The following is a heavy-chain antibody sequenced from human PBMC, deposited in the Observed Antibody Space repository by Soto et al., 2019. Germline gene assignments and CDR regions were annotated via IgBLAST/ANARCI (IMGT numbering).Heavy chain of an antibody. CDR1: GYTFTGYY. V-gene: IGHV1-46*03. J-gene: IGHJ3*02. Sequence: ASVKASGKASGYTFTGYYMPWVRQAPGQGLEWMGWINPSGGSTSYAQKFQGRVTMTRDTSTSTVYMELSSLRSEDTAVYYCARPRTTMVRGVIDKAAFDIWGQGTMVTVS. CDR3: ARPRTTMVRGVIDKAAFDI. CDR2: INPSGGST. D-gene: IGHD3-10*01.